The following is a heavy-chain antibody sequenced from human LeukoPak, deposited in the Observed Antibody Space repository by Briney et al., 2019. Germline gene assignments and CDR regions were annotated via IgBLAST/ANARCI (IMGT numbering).Heavy chain of an antibody. V-gene: IGHV1-69*01. Sequence: SVEVSCKASGGTFSSYAISWVRQAPGQGLEWMGGIIPIFGTANYAQKFQGRVTITADESTSTAYMELSSLRSEDTAVYYCASSEATIFGVVTSDAFDIWGQRTMVTVSS. CDR1: GGTFSSYA. J-gene: IGHJ3*02. D-gene: IGHD3-3*01. CDR2: IIPIFGTA. CDR3: ASSEATIFGVVTSDAFDI.